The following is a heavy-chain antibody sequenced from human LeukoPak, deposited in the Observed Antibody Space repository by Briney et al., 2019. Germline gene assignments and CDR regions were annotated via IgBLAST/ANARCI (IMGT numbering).Heavy chain of an antibody. D-gene: IGHD2-2*01. Sequence: GASVNVSCKASGYTFTGYYMHWVRQAPGQGLEWMGWINPNSGGTNYAQKFQGRVTMTRDTSISAAYMELSRLRSDDTAVYYCARVLVPAGALWYYYYYMDVWGKGTTVTISS. J-gene: IGHJ6*03. CDR2: INPNSGGT. V-gene: IGHV1-2*02. CDR1: GYTFTGYY. CDR3: ARVLVPAGALWYYYYYMDV.